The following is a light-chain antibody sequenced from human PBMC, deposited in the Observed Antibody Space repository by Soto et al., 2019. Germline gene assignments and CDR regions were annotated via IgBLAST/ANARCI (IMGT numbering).Light chain of an antibody. V-gene: IGKV3-20*01. J-gene: IGKJ1*01. CDR3: QHYGNPQWT. Sequence: EIVLTQSPGTLSLSPGERASLSCRASQTVCNNYLAWYQQRPGQAPRLLISGASTRATGIPDRISGSGSGTDFTLTIIRLEPEDFAVYYCQHYGNPQWTFGQGTKVEI. CDR1: QTVCNNY. CDR2: GAS.